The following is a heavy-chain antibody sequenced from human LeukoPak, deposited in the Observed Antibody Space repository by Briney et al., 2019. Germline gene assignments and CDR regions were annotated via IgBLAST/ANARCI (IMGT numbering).Heavy chain of an antibody. J-gene: IGHJ4*02. CDR3: AKGTTVVVVTLFDY. CDR2: ISGSGGST. CDR1: GLTFSSYA. V-gene: IGHV3-23*01. D-gene: IGHD2-15*01. Sequence: GGSLRLSCAASGLTFSSYAMSWVRQAPGKGLEWVSAISGSGGSTYYADSVKGRFTISRDNSKNTLYLQMNSLRAEDTAVYYCAKGTTVVVVTLFDYWGQGTLVTVSS.